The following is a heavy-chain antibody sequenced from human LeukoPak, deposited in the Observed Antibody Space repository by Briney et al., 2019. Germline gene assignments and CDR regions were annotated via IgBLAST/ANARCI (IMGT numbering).Heavy chain of an antibody. V-gene: IGHV3-21*04. Sequence: PGGSLRLSCAASGFTFSSYSMNWVRQAPGKGLEWVSSISSSSSYIYYADSVKGRFTISRDNAKNSLDLQMNSLRADDTAVYYCARDVSGGRGATEYWGQGTLVTVSS. CDR2: ISSSSSYI. CDR1: GFTFSSYS. CDR3: ARDVSGGRGATEY. J-gene: IGHJ4*02. D-gene: IGHD1-26*01.